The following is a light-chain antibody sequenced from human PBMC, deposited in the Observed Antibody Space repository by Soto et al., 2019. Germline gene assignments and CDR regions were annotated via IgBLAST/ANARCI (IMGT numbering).Light chain of an antibody. Sequence: VLTQSPGTLSLSPGERATLSCRASQSLTNSFIAWYQQKTGQAPRLLIYATSSRASGIPDRFSGSGSGTDFTLTISRLETEDFAVFYCKQYGTSEIIFGQGTRLEI. CDR2: ATS. J-gene: IGKJ5*01. CDR3: KQYGTSEII. CDR1: QSLTNSF. V-gene: IGKV3-20*01.